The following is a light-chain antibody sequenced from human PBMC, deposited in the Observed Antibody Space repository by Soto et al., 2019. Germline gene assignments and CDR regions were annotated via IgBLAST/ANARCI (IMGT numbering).Light chain of an antibody. CDR3: SSYTSSNTVV. V-gene: IGLV2-14*01. Sequence: QSALTQPASVSGSPGQSITISCTGTNSDVGGYNYVSWYQQHPGKAPKLMIYDVTNRTSGVSYRFSGSRSANTASLTISGLQAEDEADYYCSSYTSSNTVVFGGGTKLTVL. CDR1: NSDVGGYNY. J-gene: IGLJ3*02. CDR2: DVT.